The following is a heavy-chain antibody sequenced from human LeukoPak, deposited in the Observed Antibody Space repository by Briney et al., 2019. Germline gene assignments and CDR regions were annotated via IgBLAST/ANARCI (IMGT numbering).Heavy chain of an antibody. J-gene: IGHJ4*02. D-gene: IGHD5-24*01. CDR2: IYHSGAT. CDR1: GYSISRGNF. Sequence: SETLSLTCSVSGYSISRGNFWGWIRQPPGKGLEWIGTIYHSGATYYNPSLKSRVTISLDTSKNQFSLKLTSVTAADTAVYYXARVNGDAHNKSDYWGQGTLVTVSS. CDR3: ARVNGDAHNKSDY. V-gene: IGHV4-38-2*02.